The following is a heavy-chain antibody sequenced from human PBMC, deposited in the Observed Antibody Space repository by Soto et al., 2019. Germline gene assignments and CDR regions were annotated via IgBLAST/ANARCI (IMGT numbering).Heavy chain of an antibody. CDR3: ARAFSGSHDY. CDR2: INSDGSST. V-gene: IGHV3-74*01. Sequence: GESLKISCAASGFTFSSYWMHWVRQAPGKGLVWVSRINSDGSSTSYADSVKGRFTISRDNAKNTLYLQMNSLRAEYTAVYYCARAFSGSHDYWGQGTLVTVSS. J-gene: IGHJ4*02. CDR1: GFTFSSYW. D-gene: IGHD3-10*01.